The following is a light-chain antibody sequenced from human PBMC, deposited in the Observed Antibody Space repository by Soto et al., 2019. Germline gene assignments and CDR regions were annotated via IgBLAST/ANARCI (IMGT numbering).Light chain of an antibody. CDR3: QYLNGAPTIT. V-gene: IGKV1-9*01. Sequence: DIHLTQSPSIMSASVGDRVTLTCRASQDVSDFLAWYQHAPGKAPNLLIYAGYTLQSGVLPRFSGSGSGTEFSLTITHLQPEEFATYYCQYLNGAPTITFGQGTRFEIK. CDR1: QDVSDF. J-gene: IGKJ5*01. CDR2: AGY.